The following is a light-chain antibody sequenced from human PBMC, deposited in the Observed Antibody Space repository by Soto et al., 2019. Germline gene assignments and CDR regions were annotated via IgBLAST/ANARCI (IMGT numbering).Light chain of an antibody. J-gene: IGLJ3*02. CDR1: SSDVGSCNC. CDR3: CSSVGSPNWV. V-gene: IGLV2-23*02. CDR2: EVN. Sequence: QSALTQPASVSGSPGQSITISCTGTSSDVGSCNCVSWYQQHPGKAPTLMIYEVNKRHSGISNRFSGSKSGNTAALTISGLQAEDEADYCCCSSVGSPNWVFGGGTKLTVL.